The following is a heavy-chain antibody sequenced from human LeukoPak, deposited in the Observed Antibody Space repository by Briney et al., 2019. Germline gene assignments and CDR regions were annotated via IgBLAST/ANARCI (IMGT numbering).Heavy chain of an antibody. J-gene: IGHJ5*02. D-gene: IGHD2-15*01. CDR1: GGSISSSSYY. CDR2: IYYSGST. Sequence: SETLSLTCTVSGGSISSSSYYWGWIRQPPGKGLEWIGSIYYSGSTYYNPSLKSRVTISVDTSKNQFSLKLSSVTAADTAVYYCASTNCSGGSCYSPNNWFDPWGQGTLVTVSS. CDR3: ASTNCSGGSCYSPNNWFDP. V-gene: IGHV4-39*07.